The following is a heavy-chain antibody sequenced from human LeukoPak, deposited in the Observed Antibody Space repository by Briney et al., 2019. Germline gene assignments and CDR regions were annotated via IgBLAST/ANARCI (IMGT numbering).Heavy chain of an antibody. D-gene: IGHD5-18*01. CDR2: ISSSGSTI. CDR1: GFTFSSYE. J-gene: IGHJ3*02. Sequence: GGSLRLSCAASGFTFSSYEMNWVRQAPGKGLEWVSYISSSGSTIYYADSVKGRFTISRDNAKNSLYLQMNSLRAEDTAVYYCARGWDTPSSFDIWGQGTMVTVSS. V-gene: IGHV3-48*03. CDR3: ARGWDTPSSFDI.